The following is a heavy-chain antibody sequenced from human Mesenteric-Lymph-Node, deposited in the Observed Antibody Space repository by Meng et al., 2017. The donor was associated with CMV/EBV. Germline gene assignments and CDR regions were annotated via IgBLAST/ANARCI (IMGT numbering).Heavy chain of an antibody. J-gene: IGHJ4*02. V-gene: IGHV3-20*01. Sequence: GGSLRLSCAASGFTFADYDMSWVRQAPGKGLEWVSGINWNGWSTGYADSVKGLFTISRDNSKNTLYLQMSSLRDEDTAVYHCARGDNPYNDILTGYSPLDFWGQGTLVTVSS. CDR3: ARGDNPYNDILTGYSPLDF. CDR1: GFTFADYD. CDR2: INWNGWST. D-gene: IGHD3-9*01.